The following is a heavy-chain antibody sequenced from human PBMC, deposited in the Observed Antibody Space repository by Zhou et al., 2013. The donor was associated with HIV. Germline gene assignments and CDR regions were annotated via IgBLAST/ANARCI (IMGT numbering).Heavy chain of an antibody. CDR1: GYIFTSYG. CDR3: GRRGSWGDRTTIIRGGVDV. CDR2: INPNSGKG. V-gene: IGHV1-8*01. D-gene: IGHD3-10*01. Sequence: QVQVVQSGSELRKPGASVKVSCSGSGYIFTSYGVTWVRQAPGQGLEWMGWINPNSGKGYYAQRFQGRVTMSRNISTTTAHMELSSLTSEDTAVYYCGRRGSWGDRTTIIRGGVDVWGQGP. J-gene: IGHJ6*02.